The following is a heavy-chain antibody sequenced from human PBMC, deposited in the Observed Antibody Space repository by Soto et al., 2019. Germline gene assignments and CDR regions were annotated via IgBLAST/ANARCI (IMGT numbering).Heavy chain of an antibody. D-gene: IGHD3-22*01. Sequence: GGSLRLSCAASGFTFSNAWMSWVRQAPGKGLEWVGRIKSKTDGGTTDYAAPVKGRFTISRDDSKNTLYLQMNSLKTEDTAVYYCTVNPDYYDSSGYYRGPYPFDYWGQRTLVTVSS. CDR3: TVNPDYYDSSGYYRGPYPFDY. CDR1: GFTFSNAW. V-gene: IGHV3-15*01. J-gene: IGHJ4*02. CDR2: IKSKTDGGTT.